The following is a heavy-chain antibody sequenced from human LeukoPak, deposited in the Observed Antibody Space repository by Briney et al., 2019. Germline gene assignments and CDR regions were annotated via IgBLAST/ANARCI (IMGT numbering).Heavy chain of an antibody. CDR1: GFPISGGYF. D-gene: IGHD6-13*01. CDR2: LYHTGTT. Sequence: PSETLSLTCAVSGFPISGGYFWGWIRQPPGRGLEGIGSLYHTGTTYYNPSLKSRVTMSLDTSKNQFSLTLTSVTAADTAGYYCAPSRGSESGTAWFAPWGQGTLVTVSS. J-gene: IGHJ5*02. CDR3: APSRGSESGTAWFAP. V-gene: IGHV4-38-2*01.